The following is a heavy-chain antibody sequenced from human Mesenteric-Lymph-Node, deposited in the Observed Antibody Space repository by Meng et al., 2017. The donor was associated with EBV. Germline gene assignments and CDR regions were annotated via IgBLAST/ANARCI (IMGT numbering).Heavy chain of an antibody. CDR1: GDSISSDIW. D-gene: IGHD1-14*01. J-gene: IGHJ4*02. CDR3: TSTPNPNFYDY. V-gene: IGHV4-4*02. Sequence: QVQRQVSGPGLVTPSGTLSLTCTVSGDSISSDIWWSWVRQPPGKGLEWIGEVYHRGDTNYNPSLKSRVDISVDKSKNQFSLRVTSVTAADTAVYYCTSTPNPNFYDYWGQGTLVTVSS. CDR2: VYHRGDT.